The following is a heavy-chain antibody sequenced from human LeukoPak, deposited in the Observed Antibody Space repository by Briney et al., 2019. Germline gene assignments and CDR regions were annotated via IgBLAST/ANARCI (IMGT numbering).Heavy chain of an antibody. CDR3: ARVKAWPTIVVVTATPTDFDD. V-gene: IGHV1-18*01. Sequence: GASVKVSCKASGYTFTSYGISWVRQAPGQGLEWMGWISAYNGNTNYAQKLQGRVTMTTDTSTSTAYMELRSLRSDDTAVYYCARVKAWPTIVVVTATPTDFDDWGQGTLVTVSS. CDR1: GYTFTSYG. D-gene: IGHD2-21*02. J-gene: IGHJ4*02. CDR2: ISAYNGNT.